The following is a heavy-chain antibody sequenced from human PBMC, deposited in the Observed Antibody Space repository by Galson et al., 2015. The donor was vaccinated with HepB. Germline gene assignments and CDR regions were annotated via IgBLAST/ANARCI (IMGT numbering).Heavy chain of an antibody. CDR1: GFTFSTYA. D-gene: IGHD2-2*01. Sequence: SLRLSCAASGFTFSTYAMSWVRQAPGKGLEWVSDISDGGVGTYYADSVKGRFTVSRDDSKNTLYLQMNSLRAEDTAIYYCAKKGCSSTSCSPEYWGQGTLVTVSS. CDR3: AKKGCSSTSCSPEY. J-gene: IGHJ4*02. V-gene: IGHV3-23*01. CDR2: ISDGGVGT.